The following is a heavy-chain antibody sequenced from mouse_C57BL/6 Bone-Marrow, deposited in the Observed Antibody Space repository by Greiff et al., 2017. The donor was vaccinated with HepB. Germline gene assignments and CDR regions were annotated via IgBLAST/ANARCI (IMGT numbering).Heavy chain of an antibody. CDR1: GFTFSSYG. CDR3: ATGTSIDY. V-gene: IGHV5-6*02. Sequence: EVMLVESGGDLVKPGGSLKLSCAASGFTFSSYGMSWVRQTPDKRLEWVATISSGGSYTYYPDSVKGRFTISRDNAKNTLYLQMSSLKSEDTAMYYCATGTSIDYWGQGTTLTVSS. CDR2: ISSGGSYT. J-gene: IGHJ2*01. D-gene: IGHD4-1*01.